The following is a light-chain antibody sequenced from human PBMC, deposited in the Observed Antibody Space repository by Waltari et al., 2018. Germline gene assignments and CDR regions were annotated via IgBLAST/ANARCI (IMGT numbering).Light chain of an antibody. J-gene: IGKJ1*01. CDR3: QKYNSAPWT. V-gene: IGKV1-27*01. Sequence: DIQVTQSPSSLSASVGDRVTITCRASQAITNYVAWYQQRPGKAPKLLIYGASTLESGVSSRFSGSGFGRDFTLTISSLQPEDVAVYYCQKYNSAPWTFGQGTRVEV. CDR2: GAS. CDR1: QAITNY.